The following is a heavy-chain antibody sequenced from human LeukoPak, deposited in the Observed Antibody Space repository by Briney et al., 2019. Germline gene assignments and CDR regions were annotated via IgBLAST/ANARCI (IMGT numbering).Heavy chain of an antibody. CDR3: ARVGGRGSSSPDY. J-gene: IGHJ4*02. V-gene: IGHV3-30-3*01. D-gene: IGHD6-13*01. CDR1: GFTFSSYA. Sequence: GGSLRLSCAASGFTFSSYAMHWARQAPGKGLEWVAVISYDGSNKYYADSVKGRFTISRDNSKNTLYLQMNSLRAEDTAVYYCARVGGRGSSSPDYWGQGTLVTVSS. CDR2: ISYDGSNK.